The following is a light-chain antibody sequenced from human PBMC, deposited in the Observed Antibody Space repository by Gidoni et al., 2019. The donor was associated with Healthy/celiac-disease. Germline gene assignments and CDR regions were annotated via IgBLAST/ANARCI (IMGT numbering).Light chain of an antibody. CDR1: QSVSSY. CDR2: DAS. V-gene: IGKV3-11*01. CDR3: QQRSNWPPGYT. Sequence: DIVLTQSPATLSLSPGERATLSCRASQSVSSYVAWYQQKPGQAPRLLIYDASNRATGIPARFSGSGSGTDFTLTISSLEPEDFAVYYCQQRSNWPPGYTFGQGTKLEIK. J-gene: IGKJ2*01.